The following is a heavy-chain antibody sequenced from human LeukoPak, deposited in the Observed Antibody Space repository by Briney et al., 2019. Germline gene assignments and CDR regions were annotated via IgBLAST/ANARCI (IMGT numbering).Heavy chain of an antibody. D-gene: IGHD1-1*01. V-gene: IGHV3-30*02. CDR1: GFTFSTYG. CDR3: AKDKDPWKSTSISDFDY. J-gene: IGHJ4*02. CDR2: IQYDGSNK. Sequence: GGSLRLSCGASGFTFSTYGMHWVRQAPGKGLEWVAFIQYDGSNKYYADSVKGRFTISRDNSKNTLYLQMNSLRAEDTAVYFCAKDKDPWKSTSISDFDYWGQGTLVTVSS.